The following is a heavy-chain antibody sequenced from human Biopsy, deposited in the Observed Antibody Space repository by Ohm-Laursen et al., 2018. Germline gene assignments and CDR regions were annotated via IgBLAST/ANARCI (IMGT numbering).Heavy chain of an antibody. CDR2: IFNSANT. CDR1: GGSISSGGSY. D-gene: IGHD3-22*01. J-gene: IGHJ5*02. V-gene: IGHV4-31*01. CDR3: ARGDYFDSNGYFWFDP. Sequence: SQTLSLTWAVSGGSISSGGSYWRWIRQRPGKGLEWIGYIFNSANTYYNPSLKNLITISGDTSKNQFSLKLSSVTAADTAVYYCARGDYFDSNGYFWFDPWGQGTLVTVSS.